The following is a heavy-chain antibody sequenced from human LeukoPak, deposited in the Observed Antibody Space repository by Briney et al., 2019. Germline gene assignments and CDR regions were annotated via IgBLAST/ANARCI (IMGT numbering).Heavy chain of an antibody. J-gene: IGHJ4*02. CDR2: INHSGST. Sequence: SETLSLTCTVSGGSISSSSYYWSWIRQPPGKGLEWIGEINHSGSTNYNPSLKSRVTISVDTSKNQFSLKLSSVTAADTAVYYCARISPGGFWSGYSRTNFDSWGQGTLVTVSS. CDR1: GGSISSSSYY. CDR3: ARISPGGFWSGYSRTNFDS. D-gene: IGHD3-3*01. V-gene: IGHV4-39*07.